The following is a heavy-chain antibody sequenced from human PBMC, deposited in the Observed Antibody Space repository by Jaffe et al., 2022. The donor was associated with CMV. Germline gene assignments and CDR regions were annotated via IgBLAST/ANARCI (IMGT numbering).Heavy chain of an antibody. J-gene: IGHJ4*02. CDR3: ATAAAGYYYFDY. V-gene: IGHV4-59*08. CDR2: IYYSGST. CDR1: GGSISSYY. Sequence: QVQLQESGPGLVKPSETLSLTCTVSGGSISSYYWSWIRQPPGKGLEWIGYIYYSGSTNYNPSLRSRVTISVDTSKNQFSLKLSSVTAADTAVYYCATAAAGYYYFDYWGQGTLVTVSS. D-gene: IGHD6-13*01.